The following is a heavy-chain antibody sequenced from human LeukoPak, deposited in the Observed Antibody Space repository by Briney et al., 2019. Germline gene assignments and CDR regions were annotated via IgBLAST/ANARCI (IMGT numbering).Heavy chain of an antibody. Sequence: PGGSLRLSCAASGFTFSYYSMHWVRQAPGKGPVWVSRINGGASGITYADSVKGRFTISRDNAKNTLYLQMNSLRVDDTAVYYCARKDYDTSGYFDLDYWGQGTLVTVSS. CDR3: ARKDYDTSGYFDLDY. V-gene: IGHV3-74*01. J-gene: IGHJ4*02. CDR2: INGGASGI. D-gene: IGHD3-22*01. CDR1: GFTFSYYS.